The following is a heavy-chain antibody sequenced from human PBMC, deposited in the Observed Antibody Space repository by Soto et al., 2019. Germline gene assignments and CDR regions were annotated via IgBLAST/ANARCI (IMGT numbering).Heavy chain of an antibody. D-gene: IGHD4-17*01. J-gene: IGHJ4*02. CDR1: GGTFTTYP. CDR2: IIPMFGTT. V-gene: IGHV1-69*01. CDR3: ARQFTDGDYQY. Sequence: QVQLVQSGAEVKKPGSSVKVSCKASGGTFTTYPINWVRQAPGQGLAWMGGIIPMFGTTNYAQKFQGRVTITADESTSPAYMELSSLRAEDTAMYYCARQFTDGDYQYWGQGTLVTVSS.